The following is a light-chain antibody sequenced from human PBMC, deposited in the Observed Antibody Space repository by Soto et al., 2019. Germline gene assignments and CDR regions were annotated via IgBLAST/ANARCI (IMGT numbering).Light chain of an antibody. Sequence: EIVLTQSPGTLSLSPGERATLSCRASQSVSSNLAWYQQKPGQAPRLLIYGASSRATGIPDRFSGSGSGTDFTLTISRLEPEDFAVYYCQHYGSSSWTFGQGTKVDIK. CDR2: GAS. CDR1: QSVSSN. V-gene: IGKV3-20*01. CDR3: QHYGSSSWT. J-gene: IGKJ1*01.